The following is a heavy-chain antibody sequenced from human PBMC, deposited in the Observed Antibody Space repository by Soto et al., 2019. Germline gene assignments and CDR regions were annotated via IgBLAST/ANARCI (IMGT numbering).Heavy chain of an antibody. CDR2: IYWDDDR. V-gene: IGHV2-5*02. Sequence: QITLKECGPTLVKPTQPLTLTCTFSGFSLSTSGVGVGWIRQPPGKALERLEIIYWDDDRRYSPSLNNRVTSTKDTSKTQVVLTLTNMDPVDTATYFGVRRLAGCWVDFWGQGTLVTVSS. CDR3: VRRLAGCWVDF. J-gene: IGHJ4*02. D-gene: IGHD2-21*01. CDR1: GFSLSTSGVG.